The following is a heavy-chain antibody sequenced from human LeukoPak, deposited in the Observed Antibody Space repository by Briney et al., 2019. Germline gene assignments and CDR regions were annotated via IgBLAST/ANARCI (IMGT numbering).Heavy chain of an antibody. CDR1: GVTFSSYG. V-gene: IGHV3-30*18. D-gene: IGHD4-23*01. J-gene: IGHJ3*02. Sequence: GGSLRLSCAASGVTFSSYGMHWVRQAPGKGLEWVAVISYDGSNKYYADSVKGRSTISRDNSKNTLYLQMNSLRAEDTAVYYCANTVSNYGGAFDIWGQGTMVTVSS. CDR2: ISYDGSNK. CDR3: ANTVSNYGGAFDI.